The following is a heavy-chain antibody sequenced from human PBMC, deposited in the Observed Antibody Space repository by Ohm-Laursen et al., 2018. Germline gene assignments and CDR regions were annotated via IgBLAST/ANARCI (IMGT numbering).Heavy chain of an antibody. CDR1: GGSISGHY. CDR3: ARDAYGMDV. CDR2: IYSRGNT. J-gene: IGHJ6*02. V-gene: IGHV4-4*07. Sequence: TLSLTCAVSGGSISGHYWTWIRQPAGKGLDWIGRIYSRGNTDYNPSLKSRVTISLDTSKNQFSLKLSSVTAADTAVYYCARDAYGMDVWGQGTTVTVSS.